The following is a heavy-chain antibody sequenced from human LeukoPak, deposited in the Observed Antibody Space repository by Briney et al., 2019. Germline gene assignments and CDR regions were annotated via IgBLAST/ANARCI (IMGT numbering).Heavy chain of an antibody. J-gene: IGHJ4*02. CDR3: AKDSTTVLTPYYFDY. CDR1: GFTFSSYG. Sequence: GGSLRLSCAASGFTFSSYGMHWVRQAPGKGLEWVAFIRYDGSNKYYADSVKGRFTISRDNSKNTLYLQMNSLRAEDTAVYYCAKDSTTVLTPYYFDYWGQGTLVTVSS. V-gene: IGHV3-30*02. D-gene: IGHD4-23*01. CDR2: IRYDGSNK.